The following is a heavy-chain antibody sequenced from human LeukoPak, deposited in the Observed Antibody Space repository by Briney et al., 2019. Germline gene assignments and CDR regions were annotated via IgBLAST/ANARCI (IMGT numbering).Heavy chain of an antibody. D-gene: IGHD3-22*01. Sequence: GASVKVSCKASGYTFIAYYMHWVRQAPGQGLEWMGWINPNSGGTNYAQKFQGRVTMTRDTSISTAYMDLSRLRSDDTAVYYCARADSSGYYGNFDYWGQGTLVTVS. V-gene: IGHV1-2*02. J-gene: IGHJ4*02. CDR3: ARADSSGYYGNFDY. CDR1: GYTFIAYY. CDR2: INPNSGGT.